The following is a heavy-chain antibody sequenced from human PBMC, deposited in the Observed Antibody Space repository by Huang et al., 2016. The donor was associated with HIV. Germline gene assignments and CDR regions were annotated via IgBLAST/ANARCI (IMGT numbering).Heavy chain of an antibody. CDR2: SKSKTDGGTT. J-gene: IGHJ3*02. CDR1: GFTFCNAW. D-gene: IGHD6-19*01. CDR3: TTESESSGWTMDHDAFDI. V-gene: IGHV3-15*01. Sequence: EVQLVESGGGLVKPGGSLRLSCAASGFTFCNAWMCWGRQGPGKGLEGVGRSKSKTDGGTTDDAAPVKGRFTSSRDDSKNTLDLQMNSLKTEDTAVYYCTTESESSGWTMDHDAFDIWGQGTMVTVSS.